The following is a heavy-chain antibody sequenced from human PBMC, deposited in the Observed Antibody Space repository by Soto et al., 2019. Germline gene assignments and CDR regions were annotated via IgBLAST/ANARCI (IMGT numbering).Heavy chain of an antibody. D-gene: IGHD2-15*01. CDR1: VGSISSSSYY. J-gene: IGHJ6*02. CDR2: IYYSGST. V-gene: IGHV4-39*01. CDR3: ARGCSGGSCYPGYYGMDV. Sequence: ETLSLGCAVSVGSISSSSYYWGWILQPPWELLEWIGSIYYSGSTYYNPSLKSRVTISVDTSKNQFSLKLSSVTAADTAVYYCARGCSGGSCYPGYYGMDVWGQGTTVTVSS.